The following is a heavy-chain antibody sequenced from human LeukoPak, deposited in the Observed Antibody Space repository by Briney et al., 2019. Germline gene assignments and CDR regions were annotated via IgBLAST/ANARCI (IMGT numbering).Heavy chain of an antibody. Sequence: GASVKVSCKASGYTFTSYDINWVRQATGQRLEWMGWMNPNTGNTGSAQRFQGRVTMTRDTSISTAYMELSSLRSEDTAVYYRARGPLVRLPSSFDPWGQGTLVTVSS. CDR2: MNPNTGNT. V-gene: IGHV1-8*01. CDR3: ARGPLVRLPSSFDP. J-gene: IGHJ5*02. D-gene: IGHD3-16*02. CDR1: GYTFTSYD.